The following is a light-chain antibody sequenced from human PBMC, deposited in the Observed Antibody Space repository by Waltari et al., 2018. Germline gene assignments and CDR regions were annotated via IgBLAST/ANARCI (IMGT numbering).Light chain of an antibody. Sequence: EVVLTQSPATLSLSPGERATLSCRASQSVSVNLAWYQQRPGQAPKHLIYSASTRATGIPSRLSGSGSGTEFTLTISSLESEDFAVYYCQQSHNWPPLTFGGGTKVEIK. CDR3: QQSHNWPPLT. CDR2: SAS. CDR1: QSVSVN. J-gene: IGKJ4*01. V-gene: IGKV3-15*01.